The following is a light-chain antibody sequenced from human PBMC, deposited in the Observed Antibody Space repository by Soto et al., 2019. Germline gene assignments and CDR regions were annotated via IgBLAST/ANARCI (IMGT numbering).Light chain of an antibody. CDR1: QSVSGW. Sequence: PSTLSASVGDTVTVTCRASQSVSGWLAGYQQKPGEAPKLLIYDASALPRGVPSRFSGSVSGTKFTLTIASLQPDDFATYYCQQYATFSATFGPGTKVDIK. CDR3: QQYATFSAT. J-gene: IGKJ1*01. CDR2: DAS. V-gene: IGKV1-5*01.